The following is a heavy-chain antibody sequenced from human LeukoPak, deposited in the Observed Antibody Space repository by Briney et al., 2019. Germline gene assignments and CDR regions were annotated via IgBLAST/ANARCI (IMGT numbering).Heavy chain of an antibody. V-gene: IGHV3-23*01. J-gene: IGHJ4*02. CDR1: GFTFSSYA. CDR3: AKGTASDY. D-gene: IGHD2-21*02. CDR2: ISGSGGST. Sequence: GGSLRLSCAASGFTFSSYAMSWVRKAKGKGLDWVSAISGSGGSTYYADSVKGRFTISRDNSKNTLYLQMNSLRAEETAEYYCAKGTASDYWGQGTLVTVSS.